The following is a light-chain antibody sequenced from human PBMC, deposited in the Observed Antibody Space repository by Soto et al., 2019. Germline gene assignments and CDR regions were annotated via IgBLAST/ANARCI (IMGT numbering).Light chain of an antibody. Sequence: AILMTQSPSSLSASVGDRVTVTCRASQGIRNDLAWYQQKPGKAPKLLIYEASTLQSGVPPRFSGSGSGTDFTLTISSLQPEDFATYFCQQANSFPITFGQGTRLEIK. J-gene: IGKJ5*01. CDR2: EAS. V-gene: IGKV1-6*01. CDR1: QGIRND. CDR3: QQANSFPIT.